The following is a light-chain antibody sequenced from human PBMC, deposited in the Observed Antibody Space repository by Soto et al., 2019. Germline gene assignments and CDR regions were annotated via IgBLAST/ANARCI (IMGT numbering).Light chain of an antibody. CDR1: QSVSSSY. J-gene: IGKJ1*01. CDR2: GAS. V-gene: IGKV3-20*01. Sequence: EIVLTQSPVTLSLSPLERATLSCIASQSVSSSYLAWYQQKPGQAPRLLIYGASSRATGIPDRFSGSGSGTDFTLTISRLEPEDFAVYYCQQYGSSPPTFGQGTKV. CDR3: QQYGSSPPT.